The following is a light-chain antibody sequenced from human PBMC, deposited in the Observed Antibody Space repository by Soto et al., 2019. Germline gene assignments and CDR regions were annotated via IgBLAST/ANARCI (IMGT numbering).Light chain of an antibody. CDR1: QSVSNNY. J-gene: IGKJ1*01. Sequence: EIVFTRSRGTISVSPGARATLSCRASQSVSNNYLAWYQQKPGQAPRLLIYGASNRATGIPDRFSGSGSGTDFTLTISRLEPEDFAVYYCQQYGSSGTFGQGTKVDIK. CDR2: GAS. V-gene: IGKV3-20*01. CDR3: QQYGSSGT.